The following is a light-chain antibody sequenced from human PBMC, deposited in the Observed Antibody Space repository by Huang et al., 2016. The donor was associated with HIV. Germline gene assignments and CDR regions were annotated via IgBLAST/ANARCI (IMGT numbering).Light chain of an antibody. CDR2: EAS. V-gene: IGKV3-11*01. Sequence: EIVLTQSPATLSLSPGDRATLSCRASQSVGVDLACYQQKPGQAPRLLIFEASNRATGIPDRFSGSGSGTYFTLTIDSLQPDDFASYYCQQRTKWPPVLTFGGGTRVEIK. CDR3: QQRTKWPPVLT. J-gene: IGKJ4*01. CDR1: QSVGVD.